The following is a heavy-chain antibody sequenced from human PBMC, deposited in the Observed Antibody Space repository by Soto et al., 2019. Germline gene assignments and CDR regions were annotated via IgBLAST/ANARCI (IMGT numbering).Heavy chain of an antibody. CDR3: ARSQLGPMAFDM. V-gene: IGHV3-7*03. Sequence: EVQLVESGGDLVQPGGSLRLSCAASGFIFTNYWMTWVRQAPGKGLEWVANINHDGSETYYLDSVKGRFAISRDNAKNSLFLPMTSLRDEDTAIYYCARSQLGPMAFDMWGHGTLVAVSS. CDR2: INHDGSET. D-gene: IGHD7-27*01. CDR1: GFIFTNYW. J-gene: IGHJ3*02.